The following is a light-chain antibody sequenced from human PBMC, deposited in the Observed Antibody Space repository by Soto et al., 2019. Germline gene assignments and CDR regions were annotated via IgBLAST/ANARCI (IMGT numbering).Light chain of an antibody. J-gene: IGLJ3*02. CDR3: ILYVGSGIWV. Sequence: QAVVTQEPSFSVSPGGTVTLTCGLSSGSVSTDHYPTWYQQTPGQPPRTLIYSTNTRSSGVPDRFSGSILGNKAALTITGAQADDESDYHCILYVGSGIWVFGGGTKPTVL. CDR1: SGSVSTDHY. CDR2: STN. V-gene: IGLV8-61*01.